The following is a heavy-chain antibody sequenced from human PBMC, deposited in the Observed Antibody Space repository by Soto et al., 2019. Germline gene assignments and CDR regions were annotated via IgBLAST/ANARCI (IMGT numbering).Heavy chain of an antibody. CDR2: INPSGGST. V-gene: IGHV1-46*02. J-gene: IGHJ4*02. CDR3: ERDFPTDTGATPDY. Sequence: ASVKLSCKAFGYTFNSYYMHWLRQAPGQGLEWMGIINPSGGSTSYSQKFQGRVTMTRDTSTSTVYMELSSLRSEDTAVYYCERDFPTDTGATPDYWGQGTLVTVSS. D-gene: IGHD1-26*01. CDR1: GYTFNSYY.